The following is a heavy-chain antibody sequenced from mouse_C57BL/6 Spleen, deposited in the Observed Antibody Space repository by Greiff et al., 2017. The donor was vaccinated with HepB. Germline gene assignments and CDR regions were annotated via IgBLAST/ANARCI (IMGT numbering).Heavy chain of an antibody. Sequence: QVQLQQPGAELVKPGASVKLSCKASGYTFTSYWMHWVKQRPGRGLEWIGRIDPNSGGTKYNEKFKSTATLTVDKPSSTAYMQLSSLTSEDSAVYYGVRDGEGGRYVYAMDYWGQGTSVTVSS. CDR3: VRDGEGGRYVYAMDY. D-gene: IGHD1-1*02. J-gene: IGHJ4*01. CDR2: IDPNSGGT. V-gene: IGHV1-72*01. CDR1: GYTFTSYW.